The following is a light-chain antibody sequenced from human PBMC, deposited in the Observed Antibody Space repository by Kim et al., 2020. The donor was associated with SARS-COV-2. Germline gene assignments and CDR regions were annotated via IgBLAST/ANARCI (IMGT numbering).Light chain of an antibody. J-gene: IGLJ3*02. CDR1: SSNIRGNT. Sequence: QSVLTQPPSTSGTPGQSVTISCSGGSSNIRGNTVNWYQQLPGAAPKPLIYTSDQRPSGVPDRFSGSKSGTSASLAISGLQSEDEADYYCAAWDDSLHGWVFGGGTQLTVL. CDR3: AAWDDSLHGWV. CDR2: TSD. V-gene: IGLV1-44*01.